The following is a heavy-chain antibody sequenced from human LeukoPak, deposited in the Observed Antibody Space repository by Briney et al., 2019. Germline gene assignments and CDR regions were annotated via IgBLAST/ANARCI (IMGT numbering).Heavy chain of an antibody. CDR1: GYTFTGYY. CDR3: ARDSKWFDP. CDR2: ITPNSGGT. J-gene: IGHJ5*02. V-gene: IGHV1-2*02. Sequence: ASVKVSCKASGYTFTGYYMHWVRQAPGQGLEWMGWITPNSGGTNYAQKFQGRVTMTRDTAISTAYMELTRLRFDDTAVYYCARDSKWFDPWGQGTLVTVSS.